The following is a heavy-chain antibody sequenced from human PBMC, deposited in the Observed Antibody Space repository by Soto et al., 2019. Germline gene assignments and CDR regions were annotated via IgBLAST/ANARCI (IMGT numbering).Heavy chain of an antibody. J-gene: IGHJ4*02. CDR1: GGTISSSSFY. V-gene: IGHV4-39*01. Sequence: SETLSLTCTASGGTISSSSFYWGWIRQPPGKGLEWIGSIYYSGSTYYNPSLKSRVTISVDTSKNQFSLKLSSVTAADTAVYYCARGWVAATGFDYWGQGTLVTVYS. CDR3: ARGWVAATGFDY. D-gene: IGHD2-15*01. CDR2: IYYSGST.